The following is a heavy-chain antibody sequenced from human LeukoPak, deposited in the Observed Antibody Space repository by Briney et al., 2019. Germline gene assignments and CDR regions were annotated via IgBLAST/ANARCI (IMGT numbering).Heavy chain of an antibody. CDR3: AKCSTSAYTTGWCNWIDP. D-gene: IGHD6-19*01. CDR1: GITFSTYT. J-gene: IGHJ5*02. CDR2: TVSRGTT. V-gene: IGHV3-23*01. Sequence: PGGSLRLSCVASGITFSTYTMSWVRQAPGKGLEWVSSTVSRGTTQYADSVKGRFTVSRDTSKNTLYLQMNSLRADDTAVYYCAKCSTSAYTTGWCNWIDPWGQGTLVTVSS.